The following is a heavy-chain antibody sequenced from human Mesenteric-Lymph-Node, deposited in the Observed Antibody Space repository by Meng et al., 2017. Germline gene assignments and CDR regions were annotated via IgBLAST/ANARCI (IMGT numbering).Heavy chain of an antibody. CDR3: AKDPRFCGGDCPGDY. Sequence: GESLKISCAASGFSFNDYYMSWIRQAPGKGLEWISYISSSGSTIYYTDSVKGRFTISRDNAKKSLYLQMNSLRAEDTAVYYCAKDPRFCGGDCPGDYWGQGTLVTVSS. CDR1: GFSFNDYY. CDR2: ISSSGSTI. J-gene: IGHJ4*02. V-gene: IGHV3-11*04. D-gene: IGHD2-21*02.